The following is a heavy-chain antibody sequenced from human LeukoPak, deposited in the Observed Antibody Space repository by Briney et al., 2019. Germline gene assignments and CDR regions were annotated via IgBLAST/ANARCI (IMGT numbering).Heavy chain of an antibody. D-gene: IGHD1-14*01. J-gene: IGHJ4*02. Sequence: PSETLSPTCTVSGGSISSSSYYWGWIRQPPGKGLEWIGSIYYSGSTYYNPSLKSRVTISVDTSKNQFSLKLSSVTAADTAVYYCARRPSKKPIDYWGQGTLVTVSS. V-gene: IGHV4-39*01. CDR2: IYYSGST. CDR1: GGSISSSSYY. CDR3: ARRPSKKPIDY.